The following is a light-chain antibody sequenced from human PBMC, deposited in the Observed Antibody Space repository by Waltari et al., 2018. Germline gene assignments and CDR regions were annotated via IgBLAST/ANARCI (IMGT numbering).Light chain of an antibody. CDR2: AAS. CDR3: QQAYSNPRT. J-gene: IGKJ1*01. V-gene: IGKV1-39*01. CDR1: QSISSF. Sequence: DIQMTQSPSSLSASVGDRVTITCRASQSISSFLNWYQQKPGKAPKLLIYAASTLKIGVPSRFSGRESGTHFSLTISSLQAEDFATYYCQQAYSNPRTFGQGTKVEVK.